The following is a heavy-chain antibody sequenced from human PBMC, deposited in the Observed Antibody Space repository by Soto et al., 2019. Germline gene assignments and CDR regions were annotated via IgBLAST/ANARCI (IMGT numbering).Heavy chain of an antibody. CDR2: ISGSGRNT. J-gene: IGHJ4*02. Sequence: GGSLRLSCAASGFTFSTYAMSWVRQAPGKGLEWVSAISGSGRNTYYADSVKGRFTISRDNSKNTLFLQMNSLKAEDTAVYYCAKERASLGDIDYWGQGTLVTVSS. V-gene: IGHV3-23*01. CDR3: AKERASLGDIDY. D-gene: IGHD2-21*02. CDR1: GFTFSTYA.